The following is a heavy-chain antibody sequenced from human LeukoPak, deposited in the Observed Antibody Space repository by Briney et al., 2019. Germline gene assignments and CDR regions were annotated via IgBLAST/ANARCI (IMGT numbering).Heavy chain of an antibody. CDR2: TNYGGTT. Sequence: SETLHLTCGVHGASFRAVFWSRNRQAPGKELLRSGETNYGGTTNYNPSLMSRATVSVDRSKNHFSLLMRSVTAADTATYYCARFSTITPGDWGDAFDFWGQETMVSISA. CDR3: ARFSTITPGDWGDAFDF. V-gene: IGHV4-34*01. J-gene: IGHJ3*01. CDR1: GASFRAVF. D-gene: IGHD2-21*02.